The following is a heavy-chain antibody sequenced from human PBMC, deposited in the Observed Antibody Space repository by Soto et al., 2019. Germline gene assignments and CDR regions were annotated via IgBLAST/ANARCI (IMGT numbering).Heavy chain of an antibody. J-gene: IGHJ4*02. Sequence: SETLSLTCTVSGGSISSYYWSWIRQPPGKGLEWIGYIYYSGSTNYNPSLKSRVTISVDTSKNQFSRKLSSVTAADTAVYYCARFGSSWSAFDYWGQGTLVTVS. CDR3: ARFGSSWSAFDY. CDR1: GGSISSYY. CDR2: IYYSGST. V-gene: IGHV4-59*01. D-gene: IGHD6-13*01.